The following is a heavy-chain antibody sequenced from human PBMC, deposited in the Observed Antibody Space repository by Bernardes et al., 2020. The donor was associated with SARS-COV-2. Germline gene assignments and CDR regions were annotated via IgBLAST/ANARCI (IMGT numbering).Heavy chain of an antibody. D-gene: IGHD6-6*01. J-gene: IGHJ4*02. CDR2: IYSIGTT. CDR1: GGSISTYY. CDR3: ARERSSSSEYDY. V-gene: IGHV4-59*01. Sequence: SATLSLTCTVSGGSISTYYWTWIRQSPGKGLEWIGYIYSIGTTNYNPSLKSRVTISVDRSKNQFSLKLSSVTAADTALYYCARERSSSSEYDYWGQGILVTVAS.